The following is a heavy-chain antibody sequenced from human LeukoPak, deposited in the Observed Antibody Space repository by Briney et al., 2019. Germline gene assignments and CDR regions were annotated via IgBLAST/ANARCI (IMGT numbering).Heavy chain of an antibody. CDR1: GGSISSYY. D-gene: IGHD1-26*01. Sequence: SETLSLTCTVSGGSISSYYWSWIRQPPGKGLEWIGYIYYSGSTNYNPSLKSRVTMSVDTSKNQFSLKLSSVTAADTAVYYCARGSNSGSYFFDYWGQGTLVTVSS. J-gene: IGHJ4*02. V-gene: IGHV4-59*12. CDR2: IYYSGST. CDR3: ARGSNSGSYFFDY.